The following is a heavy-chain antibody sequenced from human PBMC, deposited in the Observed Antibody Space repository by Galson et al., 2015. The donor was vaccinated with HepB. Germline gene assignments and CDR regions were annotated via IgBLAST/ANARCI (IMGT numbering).Heavy chain of an antibody. CDR3: AKDFGEWVDNYDFHY. Sequence: SLRLSCAASGFTFSNCGMHWVRLAPGKGLEWVAFIRYDVSNEYYADSVKGRFTISRDNSKNTPFLQMNSLRAEDTAGYYCAKDFGEWVDNYDFHYWGQGTLVTVSS. V-gene: IGHV3-30*02. D-gene: IGHD3-10*01. CDR2: IRYDVSNE. J-gene: IGHJ4*02. CDR1: GFTFSNCG.